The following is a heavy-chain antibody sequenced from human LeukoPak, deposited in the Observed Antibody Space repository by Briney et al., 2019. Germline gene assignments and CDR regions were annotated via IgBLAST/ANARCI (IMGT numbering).Heavy chain of an antibody. CDR2: IYYSGST. D-gene: IGHD3-3*01. Sequence: PSETLSLTCTISGGSISSSSYYWGWIRQPPGKGLEWIGYIYYSGSTNYNPSLKSRVTISVDTSKNQFSLKLSSVTAADTAVYYCARCGVTDFWSGYYTGRWGYNWFDPWGQGTLVTVSS. V-gene: IGHV4-61*05. J-gene: IGHJ5*02. CDR1: GGSISSSSYY. CDR3: ARCGVTDFWSGYYTGRWGYNWFDP.